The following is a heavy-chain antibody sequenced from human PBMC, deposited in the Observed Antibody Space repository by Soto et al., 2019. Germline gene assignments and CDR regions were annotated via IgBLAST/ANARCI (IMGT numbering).Heavy chain of an antibody. Sequence: PSETLSLTCTVPGGSISSHYLSWVRQPPGKRLEWIGTIYYSGTTNYNPSLNSRVTMSVDTSNDQFSLKLTSVTAADTAVYFCGRDPNTGVVGVWGQGTMVTVSS. CDR3: GRDPNTGVVGV. V-gene: IGHV4-59*11. CDR1: GGSISSHY. D-gene: IGHD3-3*01. CDR2: IYYSGTT. J-gene: IGHJ3*01.